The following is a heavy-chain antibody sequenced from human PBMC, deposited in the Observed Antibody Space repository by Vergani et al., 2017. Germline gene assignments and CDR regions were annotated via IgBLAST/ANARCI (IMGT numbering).Heavy chain of an antibody. Sequence: QVQPVQSGAEVKKPGASVKVFCKASGYTFTKFGITWVRQAPGQGLQWMGWISAYNANTNFAQKLQGRVFMTTDTSTRTAYMELRSLRSDDTAVYYCARGGGQTALDLWGQGTLVTVSS. D-gene: IGHD5-18*01. CDR2: ISAYNANT. J-gene: IGHJ4*02. V-gene: IGHV1-18*01. CDR3: ARGGGQTALDL. CDR1: GYTFTKFG.